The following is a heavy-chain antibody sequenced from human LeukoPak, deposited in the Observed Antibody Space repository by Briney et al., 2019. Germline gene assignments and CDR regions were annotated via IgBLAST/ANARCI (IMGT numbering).Heavy chain of an antibody. J-gene: IGHJ2*01. CDR3: ARRTYYDTLTGYNYWYFDL. D-gene: IGHD3-9*01. V-gene: IGHV4-59*01. CDR2: IYYTGST. Sequence: SETLSLTCTVSGVSISDYYWSWVRQPPGKGLEWIGYIYYTGSTDYNPSLKSRVTMSLDTSKNQFSLNLRSVTATDTAVYYCARRTYYDTLTGYNYWYFDLGGRGTLVTVSS. CDR1: GVSISDYY.